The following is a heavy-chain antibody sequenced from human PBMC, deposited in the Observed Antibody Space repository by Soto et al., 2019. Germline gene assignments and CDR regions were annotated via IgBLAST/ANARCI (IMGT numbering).Heavy chain of an antibody. CDR3: ARRGSGWYCFDD. D-gene: IGHD6-19*01. V-gene: IGHV1-2*02. CDR2: INPNSGGT. CDR1: GYTFTGYY. J-gene: IGHJ4*01. Sequence: ASVKVSCKASGYTFTGYYMHWVRPAPGQGLEWMGWINPNSGGTNYAQKFQGRVTMTRDTSISTAYMELSRLRADDTAVYYCARRGSGWYCFDDWGHGTLVTVSS.